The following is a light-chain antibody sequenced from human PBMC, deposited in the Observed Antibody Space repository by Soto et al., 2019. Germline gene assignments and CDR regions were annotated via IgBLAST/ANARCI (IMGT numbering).Light chain of an antibody. CDR3: QSYDTSLSGPV. CDR2: GNN. V-gene: IGLV1-40*01. Sequence: QSVLTQPPSVSGAPGQRVTISCTGSSSSIGAGYDVHWYQQLPGTAPKLLIFGNNNRPSGVPDRFSGSKSGTSASLAITRLQAEDEADYYCQSYDTSLSGPVFGGGTKVTVL. CDR1: SSSIGAGYD. J-gene: IGLJ3*02.